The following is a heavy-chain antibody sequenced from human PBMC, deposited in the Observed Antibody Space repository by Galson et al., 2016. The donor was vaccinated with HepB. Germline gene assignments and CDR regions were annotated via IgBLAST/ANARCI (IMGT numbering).Heavy chain of an antibody. CDR1: GFSVSRNY. CDR3: ASSVRGSGSPPGGY. CDR2: IFSGGST. V-gene: IGHV3-53*01. Sequence: SLRLSCAASGFSVSRNYMSWVRQAPGKGLQWVSVIFSGGSTYYADSVKGRFTISRDNAKNTLYLQMNSLRAEDTAVYYCASSVRGSGSPPGGYWGQGILVTVSS. D-gene: IGHD3-10*01. J-gene: IGHJ4*02.